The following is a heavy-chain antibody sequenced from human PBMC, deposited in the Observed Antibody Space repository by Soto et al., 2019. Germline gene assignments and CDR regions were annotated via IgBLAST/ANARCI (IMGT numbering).Heavy chain of an antibody. V-gene: IGHV1-8*01. CDR3: ASGGSSSFYYYYYYMDV. J-gene: IGHJ6*03. D-gene: IGHD6-6*01. Sequence: ASVKVSCKASGYTFTRYYINWVRHATGQGLEWMGWMNPNSGNTGYAQKFQGRVTMTRNISISTAYMELSSLRSEDTAVYYCASGGSSSFYYYYYYMDVWGKGTTVTVSS. CDR2: MNPNSGNT. CDR1: GYTFTRYY.